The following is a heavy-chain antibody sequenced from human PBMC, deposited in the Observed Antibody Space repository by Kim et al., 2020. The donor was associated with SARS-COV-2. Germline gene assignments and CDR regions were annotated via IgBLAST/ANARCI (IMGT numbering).Heavy chain of an antibody. CDR2: ISGSGDTI. D-gene: IGHD3-10*01. CDR3: AKVRYLITKYRDYYM. J-gene: IGHJ6*03. CDR1: GFTFSNYS. V-gene: IGHV3-23*01. Sequence: GGSLRLSCAASGFTFSNYSMSWIRQAPGQGLEWVSAISGSGDTIYYADSVNARFTVSRDNSNNSLSLQMDSLRAEDTAVYYCAKVRYLITKYRDYYM.